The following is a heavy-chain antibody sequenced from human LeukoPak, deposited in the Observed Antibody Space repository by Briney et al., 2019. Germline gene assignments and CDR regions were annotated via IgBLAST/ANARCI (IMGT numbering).Heavy chain of an antibody. D-gene: IGHD3-3*01. V-gene: IGHV3-30*01. J-gene: IGHJ3*02. CDR3: ARVGPRILEWLLSDTDAFDI. Sequence: PGRSLRLSCAASGFTFSSYAMHWVRQAPGKGLEWVAVISYDGSNKYYADSVKGRFTISRDNSKNTLYLQMNSLRAEDTAVYYCARVGPRILEWLLSDTDAFDIWGQGTMVTVSS. CDR2: ISYDGSNK. CDR1: GFTFSSYA.